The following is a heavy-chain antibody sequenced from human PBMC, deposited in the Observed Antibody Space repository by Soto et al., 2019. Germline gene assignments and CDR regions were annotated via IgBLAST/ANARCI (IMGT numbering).Heavy chain of an antibody. CDR1: GYTFSNYA. CDR3: ARAMGQFSSSPLDV. V-gene: IGHV1-69*13. D-gene: IGHD6-13*01. J-gene: IGHJ6*02. CDR2: IIPMFGRP. Sequence: SVKVSCKASGYTFSNYAINWVRQAPGQGLEFMGGIIPMFGRPFYEQKVQGRLTITADESSSTVYMDLSSLTSDDTAIFYCARAMGQFSSSPLDVWGQGTTVTVSS.